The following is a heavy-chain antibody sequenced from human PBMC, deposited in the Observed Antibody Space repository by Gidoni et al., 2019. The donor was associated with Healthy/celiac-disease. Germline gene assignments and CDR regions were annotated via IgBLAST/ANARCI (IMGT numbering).Heavy chain of an antibody. CDR1: GSTFSSYA. CDR2: IIPNFGTA. CDR3: ARDLKYYYDSSGSFDY. D-gene: IGHD3-22*01. Sequence: QVQLVQSEAAVKKPGSSVKVSCKASGSTFSSYAISWVRQAPGQGLEWMGGIIPNFGTANYAQKFQGRVTITADKSTSTAYMELSSLRSEDTAVYYCARDLKYYYDSSGSFDYWGQGTLVTVSS. J-gene: IGHJ4*02. V-gene: IGHV1-69*06.